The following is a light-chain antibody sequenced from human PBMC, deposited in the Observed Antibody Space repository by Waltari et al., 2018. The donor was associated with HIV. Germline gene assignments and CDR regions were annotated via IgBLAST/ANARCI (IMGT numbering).Light chain of an antibody. Sequence: QSVLTQPPSVSGAPGQRVTISCTGSSSNIGAGYDVHWYQQLPGTAPKLLIEGNSNRPSGVPDRFSGSKSGTSASLAITGLQAEDEADYYCQSYDSSLNGWVFGGGTKLTVL. CDR2: GNS. CDR3: QSYDSSLNGWV. CDR1: SSNIGAGYD. V-gene: IGLV1-40*01. J-gene: IGLJ3*02.